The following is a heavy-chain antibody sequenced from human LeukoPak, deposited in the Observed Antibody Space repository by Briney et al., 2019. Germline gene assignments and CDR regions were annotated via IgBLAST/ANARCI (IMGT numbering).Heavy chain of an antibody. CDR3: AKDHSSGWYLTKNAEYFQH. CDR1: GFTFSSYA. D-gene: IGHD6-19*01. J-gene: IGHJ1*01. V-gene: IGHV3-23*01. CDR2: ISGSGGST. Sequence: PGGSLRLSCAASGFTFSSYAMSWVRQAPGKGLEWVSAISGSGGSTYYADSVKGRFTISRDNSKNTLYLQMNSLRAEDTAVYYCAKDHSSGWYLTKNAEYFQHWGQGTLVTVSS.